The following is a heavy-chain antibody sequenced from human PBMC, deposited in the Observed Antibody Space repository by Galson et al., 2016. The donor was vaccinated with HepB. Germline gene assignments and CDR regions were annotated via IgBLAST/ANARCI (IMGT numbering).Heavy chain of an antibody. D-gene: IGHD6-25*01. CDR1: GGSISSYY. CDR2: ICDTGST. CDR3: ARDKGEAAAGRGNFDY. V-gene: IGHV4-59*01. J-gene: IGHJ4*02. Sequence: SETLSLTCTVSGGSISSYYWSWIRQPPGKGLEWIGYICDTGSTIYNPSLKSRVTISVDTSKNQFSLNLRSVTAADAAVYYCARDKGEAAAGRGNFDYWGQGTLVTVSS.